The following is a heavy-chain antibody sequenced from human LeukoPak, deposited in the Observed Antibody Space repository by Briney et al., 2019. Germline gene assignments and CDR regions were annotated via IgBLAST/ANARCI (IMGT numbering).Heavy chain of an antibody. D-gene: IGHD6-19*01. CDR3: ARVIWYSSGYDY. Sequence: GRSLRLSCAASGFTFSSYAMHWVRQAPGKGLEWVAVISYDGSNKYYADSVKGRFTISRDNSKNTLYLQMNSLRAEDTAVYYCARVIWYSSGYDYWGQGTLVTVSS. V-gene: IGHV3-30*01. J-gene: IGHJ4*02. CDR1: GFTFSSYA. CDR2: ISYDGSNK.